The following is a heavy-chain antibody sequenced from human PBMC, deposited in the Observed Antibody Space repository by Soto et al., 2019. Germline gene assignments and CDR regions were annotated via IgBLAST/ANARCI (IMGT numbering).Heavy chain of an antibody. D-gene: IGHD3-10*01. CDR2: TRNKANSYTT. CDR1: GFTFSDHY. Sequence: EVQLVESGGGLVQPGGSLRLSCAASGFTFSDHYMDWVRQAPGKGLEWVGRTRNKANSYTTEYAASVKGRFTISRDDSXDSLFLQTNSLTTDDAAVYYCASVLVSGNHYGFDHWGQGTLVTVSS. J-gene: IGHJ4*02. V-gene: IGHV3-72*01. CDR3: ASVLVSGNHYGFDH.